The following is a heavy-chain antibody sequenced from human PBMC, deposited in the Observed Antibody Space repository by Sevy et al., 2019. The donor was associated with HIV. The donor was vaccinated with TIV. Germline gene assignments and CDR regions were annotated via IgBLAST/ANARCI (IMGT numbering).Heavy chain of an antibody. CDR2: IYIRGTT. CDR3: ARELSDYGMDA. Sequence: SETLSLTCNVSGGSIRSGRYYWSWIRQPARKGLEWIGRIYIRGTTNYNPSLKSRITMSVDTSKNQFSLKLSSVTATDTAVYYCARELSDYGMDAWGQGTTVTVSS. J-gene: IGHJ6*02. CDR1: GGSIRSGRYY. V-gene: IGHV4-61*02.